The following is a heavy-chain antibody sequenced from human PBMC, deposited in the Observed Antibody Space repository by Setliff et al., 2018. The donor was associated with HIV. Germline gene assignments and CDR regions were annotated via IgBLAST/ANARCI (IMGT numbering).Heavy chain of an antibody. CDR1: GYSLSSASY. CDR3: ARGPRGLRWGVYFQY. D-gene: IGHD3-10*01. J-gene: IGHJ1*01. Sequence: SETLSLTCSVSGYSLSSASYWGWIRQSPEKGLEWIGSISLSGSTYYNPSLKSRVTTSMDTSKNQFSLKLSSVTAADTAAYYCARGPRGLRWGVYFQYWSQGTLVTVSS. CDR2: ISLSGST. V-gene: IGHV4-38-2*02.